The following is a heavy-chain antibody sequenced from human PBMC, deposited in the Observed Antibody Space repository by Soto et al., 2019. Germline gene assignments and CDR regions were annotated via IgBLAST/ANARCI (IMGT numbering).Heavy chain of an antibody. D-gene: IGHD6-19*01. CDR1: GESVSRNRAA. CDR3: ARGTGIAVAGLYLDY. CDR2: TYYRSKWYN. J-gene: IGHJ4*02. Sequence: SHTVSRTCAISGESVSRNRAAWNWLRQSPSRGLEWLGRTYYRSKWYNDYAVSVKSRITINPDTSKNQFSLQLNSVTPEDTAVYYCARGTGIAVAGLYLDYWGQGTLVTVSS. V-gene: IGHV6-1*01.